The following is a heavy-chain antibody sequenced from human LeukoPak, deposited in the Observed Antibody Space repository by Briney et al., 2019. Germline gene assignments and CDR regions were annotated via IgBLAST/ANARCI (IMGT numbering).Heavy chain of an antibody. D-gene: IGHD2-2*01. CDR3: ARAPDCSSTSCYFDY. CDR2: INTSGNS. CDR1: GGSISSYY. Sequence: SETLSLTRTVSGGSISSYYWSWIRQPAGKGLEWIGRINTSGNSNYNPSLRSRVTMSVDTSKNQFSLNLSSVTAADTAVYYCARAPDCSSTSCYFDYWGQGTLVTVSS. V-gene: IGHV4-4*07. J-gene: IGHJ4*02.